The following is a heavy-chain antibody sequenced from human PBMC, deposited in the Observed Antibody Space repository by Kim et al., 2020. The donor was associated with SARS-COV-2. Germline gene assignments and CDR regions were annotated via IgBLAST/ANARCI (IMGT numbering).Heavy chain of an antibody. CDR3: AKDKVAGIPYFYYGMDV. Sequence: SVKGQFTMSRDNAKNSLNLQMNSLGAEDTALYYCAKDKVAGIPYFYYGMDVWGQGTTVTVSS. J-gene: IGHJ6*02. D-gene: IGHD6-19*01. V-gene: IGHV3-9*01.